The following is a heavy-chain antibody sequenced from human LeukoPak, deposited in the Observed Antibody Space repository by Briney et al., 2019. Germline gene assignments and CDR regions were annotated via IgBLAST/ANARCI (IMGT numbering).Heavy chain of an antibody. CDR3: AKDRPAVKQGRKRVIKEFDY. CDR1: GFTFSSYG. J-gene: IGHJ4*02. Sequence: HPGGSLRPSCAASGFTFSSYGMHWVRQAPGKGLEWVAVISYDGSNKYYADSVKGRFTISRDNSKNTLYLQMNSLRAEDTAVYYCAKDRPAVKQGRKRVIKEFDYWGQGTLVTVSS. D-gene: IGHD1-1*01. CDR2: ISYDGSNK. V-gene: IGHV3-30*18.